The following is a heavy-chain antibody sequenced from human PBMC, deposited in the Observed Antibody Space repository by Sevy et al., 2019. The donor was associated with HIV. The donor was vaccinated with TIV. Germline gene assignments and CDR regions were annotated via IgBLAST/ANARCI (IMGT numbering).Heavy chain of an antibody. CDR2: ISSSGSAK. V-gene: IGHV3-48*03. Sequence: GGSLRLSCAASGFTFSSYEMNWVRQAPGKGLEWVSYISSSGSAKHYADSVKGRFTISIDNAKNSLYLQMNSLRAEDTAFYYCAGFLDTFYEYWGQGTLVTVSS. CDR1: GFTFSSYE. CDR3: AGFLDTFYEY. J-gene: IGHJ4*02.